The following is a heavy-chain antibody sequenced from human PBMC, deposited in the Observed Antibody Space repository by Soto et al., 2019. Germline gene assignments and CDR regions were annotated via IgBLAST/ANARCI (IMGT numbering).Heavy chain of an antibody. V-gene: IGHV1-2*04. CDR3: ARFASGWGSSSHDYYYSHYMYV. J-gene: IGHJ6*02. D-gene: IGHD6-6*01. CDR1: GYTFTGYY. CDR2: INPNSGRT. Sequence: ASVKVSCKASGYTFTGYYMHWVRQAPGQGLEWMGWINPNSGRTNYAQKLQGWVTMTRDTSISTAYMELSRLRSDDTAVYYCARFASGWGSSSHDYYYSHYMYVWGQGTTVTVSS.